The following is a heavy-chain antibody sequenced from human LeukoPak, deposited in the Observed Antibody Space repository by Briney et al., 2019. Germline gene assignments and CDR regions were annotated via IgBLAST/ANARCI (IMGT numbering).Heavy chain of an antibody. CDR1: GFTFSNAW. V-gene: IGHV3-30*03. CDR3: ARGIPLWFGVLGGENWFDP. J-gene: IGHJ5*02. D-gene: IGHD3-10*01. CDR2: ISYDGSNK. Sequence: PGGSLRLSCAASGFTFSNAWMSWVRQAPGKGLEWVAVISYDGSNKYYADSVKGRFTISRDNSKNTLYLQMNSLRAEDTAVYYCARGIPLWFGVLGGENWFDPWGQGTLVTVLS.